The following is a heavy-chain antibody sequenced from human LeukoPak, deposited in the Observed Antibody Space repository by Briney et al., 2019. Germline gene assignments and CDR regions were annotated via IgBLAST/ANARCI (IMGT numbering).Heavy chain of an antibody. CDR1: GYSISTGNH. V-gene: IGHV4-38-2*01. D-gene: IGHD3-16*01. CDR2: IHYSGST. Sequence: SETLSLTCAVAGYSISTGNHWGWIRQSPEKELEWIGSIHYSGSTLYNPSLKSRVTISIDTSKNQFSLRLNSATAADTAVYYCASLGGYQNGNFDFWGQGTLVTVSS. J-gene: IGHJ4*02. CDR3: ASLGGYQNGNFDF.